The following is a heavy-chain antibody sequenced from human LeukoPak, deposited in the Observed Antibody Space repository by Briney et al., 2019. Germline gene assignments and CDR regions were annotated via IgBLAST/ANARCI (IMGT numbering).Heavy chain of an antibody. CDR3: ARAFNDGFDI. J-gene: IGHJ3*02. CDR2: ITSSGTRT. Sequence: GGSLRLSCAASGFTFRDYYMAWISQAPGKGLEWVSYITSSGTRTYNADSVTGRFTISRDNAKNSLYLQMDSLRAEDTAVYYCARAFNDGFDIWGQGTMVTVSS. CDR1: GFTFRDYY. V-gene: IGHV3-11*04.